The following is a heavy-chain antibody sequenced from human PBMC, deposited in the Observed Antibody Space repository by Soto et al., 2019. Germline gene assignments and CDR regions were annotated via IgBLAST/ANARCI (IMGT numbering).Heavy chain of an antibody. D-gene: IGHD1-26*01. CDR1: GFTFSSYG. Sequence: QVQLVESGGGVVQPGRSLRLSCVASGFTFSSYGMHWVRQDPGKGLEWVAIISYDGSNTYYADSVKGRFTISRDNSKNTLYLQMSNLRAEDTSVYYCTKEWGLTASYYISSAYYFDYSGAVTLVTVSS. CDR2: ISYDGSNT. CDR3: TKEWGLTASYYISSAYYFDY. V-gene: IGHV3-30*18. J-gene: IGHJ4*02.